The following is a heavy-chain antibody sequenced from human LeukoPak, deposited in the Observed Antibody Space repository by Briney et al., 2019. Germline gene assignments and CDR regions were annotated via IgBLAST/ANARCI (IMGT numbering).Heavy chain of an antibody. J-gene: IGHJ4*02. CDR2: ISNSGGST. CDR1: GFTFSNYA. D-gene: IGHD3-10*01. V-gene: IGHV3-64D*09. Sequence: QPGGSLRLSCSASGFTFSNYAMHWVRQGPGKGLEYVSAISNSGGSTDYADSVTGRFTISRDNSKNTLYLQMSSLRPEDTAVYYCVKDSRGSGRGGNFDFWGRGTLVTVSS. CDR3: VKDSRGSGRGGNFDF.